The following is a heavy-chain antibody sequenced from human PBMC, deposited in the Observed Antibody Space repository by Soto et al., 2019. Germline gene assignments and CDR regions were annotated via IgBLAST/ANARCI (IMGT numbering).Heavy chain of an antibody. J-gene: IGHJ4*02. Sequence: SGPTLVNPTQTLTLTCTFSGFSLSTSGVGVGWIRQPPGMALEWLALIYWDDDKRSSPSLKSRLTITKDTSKNHVVLAITNMDPVETATYYCAHGTYYYDSSGYSAPVYWGQGTLVTVSS. CDR3: AHGTYYYDSSGYSAPVY. CDR1: GFSLSTSGVG. V-gene: IGHV2-5*02. CDR2: IYWDDDK. D-gene: IGHD3-22*01.